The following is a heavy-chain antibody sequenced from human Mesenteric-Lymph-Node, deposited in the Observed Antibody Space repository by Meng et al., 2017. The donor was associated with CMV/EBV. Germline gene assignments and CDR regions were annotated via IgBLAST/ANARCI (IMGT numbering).Heavy chain of an antibody. CDR3: AKEGVDTAMVGGAFDI. J-gene: IGHJ3*02. V-gene: IGHV3-30*02. D-gene: IGHD5-18*01. CDR1: GFTFSGYG. CDR2: IRYDGSNK. Sequence: GGSLRPSCAASGFTFSGYGMHWFRQAPGKGLEGVAFIRYDGSNKFYADSVKGRFTISRDNSKNTLYLQMNSLRAEDTAVYYCAKEGVDTAMVGGAFDIWGQGTMVTVSS.